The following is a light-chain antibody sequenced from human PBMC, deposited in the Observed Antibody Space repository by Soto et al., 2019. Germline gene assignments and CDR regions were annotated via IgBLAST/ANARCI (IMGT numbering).Light chain of an antibody. CDR3: QQLHSXPFT. V-gene: IGKV1-9*01. Sequence: IHLTQSPPSLSASVGDXXXXXXXASQGVSSSLAWYHQQPGKAPKLLIYASTTLQSXVPSRFSGSGSGTDFTLTINSLQPEDFATYYCQQLHSXPFTFGQGTRLEIK. J-gene: IGKJ5*01. CDR2: AST. CDR1: QGVSSS.